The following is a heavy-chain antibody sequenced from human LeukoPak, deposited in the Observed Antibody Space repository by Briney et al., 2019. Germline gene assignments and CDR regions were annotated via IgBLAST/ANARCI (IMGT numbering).Heavy chain of an antibody. CDR3: AKDQGRSTAGKDY. CDR2: ISYDGSNK. V-gene: IGHV3-30*18. D-gene: IGHD3-10*01. CDR1: GFTFSSYG. J-gene: IGHJ4*02. Sequence: PGGSLRLSCAASGFTFSSYGMHWVRQAPGKGLEWVAVISYDGSNKYYADSVKGRFTISRDNSKNTLYLQMNSLRAEDTAVYYCAKDQGRSTAGKDYWGQGTLVTVSS.